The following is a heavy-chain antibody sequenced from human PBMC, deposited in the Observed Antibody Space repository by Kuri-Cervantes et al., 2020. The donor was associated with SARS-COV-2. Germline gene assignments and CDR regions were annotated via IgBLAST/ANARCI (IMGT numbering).Heavy chain of an antibody. CDR3: ARGGDIVVVPAAASGVTYYYYGMDV. J-gene: IGHJ6*02. V-gene: IGHV4-31*03. CDR2: IYYSGST. CDR1: GGSISSGGYY. D-gene: IGHD2-2*01. Sequence: SETLSLTCTVSGGSISSGGYYWSWIRQHPGEGLEWIGYIYYSGSTYYNPSLKSRVTISVDTSKNQFSLKLSSVTAADTAVYYCARGGDIVVVPAAASGVTYYYYGMDVWGQGTTVTVSS.